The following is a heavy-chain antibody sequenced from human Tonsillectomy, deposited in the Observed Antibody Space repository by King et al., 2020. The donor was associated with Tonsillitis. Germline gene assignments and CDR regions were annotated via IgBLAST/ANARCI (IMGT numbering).Heavy chain of an antibody. CDR3: ARVSDSSGYYYFDY. CDR2: MNPNSGNT. Sequence: VQLVESGAEVKKPGASVKVSCKASGYTFTSYDINWVRQATGQGLEWMGWMNPNSGNTGYAQKFQGRVTMTRNTSISTAYMELSSLRSEDTAVSYCARVSDSSGYYYFDYWGQGTLVTVSS. D-gene: IGHD3-22*01. CDR1: GYTFTSYD. J-gene: IGHJ4*02. V-gene: IGHV1-8*01.